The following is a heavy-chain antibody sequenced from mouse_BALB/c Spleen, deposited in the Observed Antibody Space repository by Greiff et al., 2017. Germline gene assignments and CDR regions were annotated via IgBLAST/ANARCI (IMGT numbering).Heavy chain of an antibody. CDR1: GYTFTSYW. CDR2: IYPSDSYT. V-gene: IGHV1-69*02. CDR3: TTSSHDSYAMDY. Sequence: QVQLQQPGAELVRPGASVKLSCKASGYTFTSYWINWVKQRPGQGLEWIGNIYPSDSYTNYNQKFKDKATLTVDKSSSTAYMQLSSPTSEDSAVYYCTTSSHDSYAMDYWGQGTSVTVSS. D-gene: IGHD2-12*01. J-gene: IGHJ4*01.